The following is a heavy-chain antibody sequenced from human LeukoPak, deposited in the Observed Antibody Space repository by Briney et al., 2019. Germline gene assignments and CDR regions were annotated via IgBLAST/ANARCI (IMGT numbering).Heavy chain of an antibody. CDR1: GGTFSSYA. J-gene: IGHJ4*02. Sequence: SVKVSCKASGGTFSSYAISWVRQAPGQGLEWMGGIIPIFGTANYAQKFQGRVTITADESTSTAYMELSSLRSEDTAVYYCARGGAGGGWYGHYFDYWGQGTLVTVSS. CDR2: IIPIFGTA. V-gene: IGHV1-69*13. D-gene: IGHD6-19*01. CDR3: ARGGAGGGWYGHYFDY.